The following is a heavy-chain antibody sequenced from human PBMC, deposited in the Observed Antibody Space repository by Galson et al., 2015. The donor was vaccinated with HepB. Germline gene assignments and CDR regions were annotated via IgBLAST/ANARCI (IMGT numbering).Heavy chain of an antibody. V-gene: IGHV1-69*10. Sequence: SVKVSCKASQDTFNSFAISWVRQAPGQGLEWMGGIIPIFNVRKYADKLQGRVTITADKSTSTAYMELSSLRSDDTAVYYCARTLRGGGYSMKSFDYWGQGTLVTVSS. CDR3: ARTLRGGGYSMKSFDY. D-gene: IGHD1-26*01. CDR1: QDTFNSFA. J-gene: IGHJ4*02. CDR2: IIPIFNVR.